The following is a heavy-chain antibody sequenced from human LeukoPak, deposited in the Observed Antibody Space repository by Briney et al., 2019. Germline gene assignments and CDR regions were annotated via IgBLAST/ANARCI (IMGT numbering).Heavy chain of an antibody. CDR2: INAGNGNT. J-gene: IGHJ4*02. V-gene: IGHV1-3*03. CDR3: ARGGYSGYDHGVYYFDY. D-gene: IGHD5-12*01. Sequence: ASVKVSCKASGYTFTDYYIHWVRQAPGQGLEWMGWINAGNGNTKYSQEFQGRVTITRDTSASTAYMELSSLRSEDMAVYYCARGGYSGYDHGVYYFDYWGQGTLVTVSS. CDR1: GYTFTDYY.